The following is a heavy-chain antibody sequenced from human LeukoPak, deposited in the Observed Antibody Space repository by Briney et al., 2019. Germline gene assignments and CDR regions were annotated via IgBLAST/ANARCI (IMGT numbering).Heavy chain of an antibody. CDR1: GITFSSYS. V-gene: IGHV3-48*01. J-gene: IGHJ4*02. CDR3: ARGGLSIMGY. D-gene: IGHD2/OR15-2a*01. CDR2: ISSSGSTK. Sequence: GGSLRLSCGASGITFSSYSMNWVRQAPGKGLEWVSYISSSGSTKYYADSVKGRFTISRDNARNSLYLQMNSLRAEDTAVYFCARGGLSIMGYWGQGALVTVSS.